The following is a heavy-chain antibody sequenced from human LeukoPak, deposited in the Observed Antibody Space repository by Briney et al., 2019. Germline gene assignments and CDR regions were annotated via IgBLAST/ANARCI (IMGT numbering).Heavy chain of an antibody. CDR3: ARQYCSSTSCYFDY. CDR2: TNHSEST. D-gene: IGHD2-2*01. Sequence: PSETLSLTCAVYGGSFSDYYWSCIRQPPGKGLEWIGETNHSESTNYNPSLKSRVTISVATSKNQFSLKLSSMTAADTAVYYCARQYCSSTSCYFDYWGQGTLVTVSS. CDR1: GGSFSDYY. J-gene: IGHJ4*02. V-gene: IGHV4-34*01.